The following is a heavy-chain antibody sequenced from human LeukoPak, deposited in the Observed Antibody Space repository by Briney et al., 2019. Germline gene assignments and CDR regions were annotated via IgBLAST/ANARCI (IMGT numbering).Heavy chain of an antibody. CDR2: ISYDGSNK. D-gene: IGHD5-18*01. CDR1: GFTFSSYG. J-gene: IGHJ4*02. CDR3: AKDGGYSYGYGFDY. V-gene: IGHV3-30*18. Sequence: PGGSLRLSFAASGFTFSSYGMHWVRQAPGKGLEWVAVISYDGSNKYYADSVKGRFTISRDNSKNTLYLQMNSLRAEDTAVYYCAKDGGYSYGYGFDYWGQGTLVTVSS.